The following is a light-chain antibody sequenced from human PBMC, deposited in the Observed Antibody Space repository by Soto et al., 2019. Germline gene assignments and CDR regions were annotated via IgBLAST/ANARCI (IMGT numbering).Light chain of an antibody. CDR2: GAS. Sequence: EVVLTRSPGSLSLSPVGRASLSCSASQSVSSYLAWYQQKPCQAPRLLIYGASNRATGIPDRFSGSGSGTDFTLTISRLEPEDFAVYYCQQYGSSPRTFGQGTKVDIK. CDR3: QQYGSSPRT. CDR1: QSVSSY. V-gene: IGKV3-20*01. J-gene: IGKJ1*01.